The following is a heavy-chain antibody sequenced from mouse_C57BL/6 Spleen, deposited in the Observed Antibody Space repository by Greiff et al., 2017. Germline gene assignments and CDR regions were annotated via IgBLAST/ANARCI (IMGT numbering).Heavy chain of an antibody. CDR1: GYAFTNYL. J-gene: IGHJ3*01. D-gene: IGHD3-1*01. CDR2: LNPGSGGT. Sequence: QVQLQQSGAELVRPGTSVKVSCKASGYAFTNYLIEWVKQRPGQGLEWIGVLNPGSGGTNYNEKFKGKATLTADKSSSTAYMQLSSLTSEDSAVYFCARSGYGIWFAYWGQGTLVTVSA. V-gene: IGHV1-54*01. CDR3: ARSGYGIWFAY.